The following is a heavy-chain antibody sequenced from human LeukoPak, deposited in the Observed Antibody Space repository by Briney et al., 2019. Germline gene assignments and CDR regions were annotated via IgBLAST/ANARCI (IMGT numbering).Heavy chain of an antibody. CDR1: GGSISSYY. CDR3: ARQDRITIFGVGPSDY. Sequence: SETLSLTCTVSGGSISSYYWSWIRQPPGKGLEWIGYIYYSRSTNYNPSLKSRVTISVDTSKNQFSLKLSSVTAADTAVYYCARQDRITIFGVGPSDYWGQGTLVTVSS. V-gene: IGHV4-59*08. J-gene: IGHJ4*02. D-gene: IGHD3-3*01. CDR2: IYYSRST.